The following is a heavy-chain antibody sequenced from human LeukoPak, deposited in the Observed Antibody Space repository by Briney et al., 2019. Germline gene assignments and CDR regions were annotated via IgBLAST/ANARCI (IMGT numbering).Heavy chain of an antibody. D-gene: IGHD3-9*01. CDR1: GFTFDDYS. V-gene: IGHV3-20*04. Sequence: GGSLRLSCAASGFTFDDYSMSWVRQAPGKGLEWVSGINWNSGSTGYADSVKGRFTISRDNAKNSLYLQMNSLRAEDTALYYCARGPNYDILTGYYNQYYFDYWGQGTLVTVSS. CDR2: INWNSGST. J-gene: IGHJ4*02. CDR3: ARGPNYDILTGYYNQYYFDY.